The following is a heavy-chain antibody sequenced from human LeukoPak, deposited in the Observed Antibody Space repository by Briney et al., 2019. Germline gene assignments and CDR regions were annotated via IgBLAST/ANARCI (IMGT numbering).Heavy chain of an antibody. Sequence: GGSLRLSCAASGFTFSNYGIHWVRQAPGEGLEWVAVISYDGSNKYYAESVKGRFTISRDNSKNTLFLQMNSLRAEDTAVYYCAKGYGFDSSGSEHYFENWGQGILVTVSS. D-gene: IGHD3-22*01. V-gene: IGHV3-30*18. CDR3: AKGYGFDSSGSEHYFEN. J-gene: IGHJ4*02. CDR1: GFTFSNYG. CDR2: ISYDGSNK.